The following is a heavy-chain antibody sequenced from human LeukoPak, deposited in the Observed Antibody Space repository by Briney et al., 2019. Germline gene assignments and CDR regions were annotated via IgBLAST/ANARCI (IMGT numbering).Heavy chain of an antibody. CDR2: ISAYNGNT. V-gene: IGHV1-18*01. D-gene: IGHD5-24*01. CDR3: ARERENG. J-gene: IGHJ4*02. Sequence: ASVKVSCKASGGTFSRYALSWVRQAPGQGLEWMGWISAYNGNTNYAQKLQGRVTMTTDTSTSTAYMELRSLRSDDTAVYYCARERENGWGQGILVTVSS. CDR1: GGTFSRYA.